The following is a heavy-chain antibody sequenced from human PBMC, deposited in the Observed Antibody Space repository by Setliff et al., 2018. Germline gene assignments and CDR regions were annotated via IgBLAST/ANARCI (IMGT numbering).Heavy chain of an antibody. J-gene: IGHJ4*02. CDR2: INPGGSEK. V-gene: IGHV3-7*01. Sequence: GGSLRLSCTASGFTFSNCWVSWVRQAPGKGLEWVVSINPGGSEKYYVDSVKGRFTISRDNAKNSLSLQMNNLRTENTAVYYCFGAGTCSYWGQGTLVTVSS. CDR1: GFTFSNCW. CDR3: FGAGTCSY. D-gene: IGHD3-10*01.